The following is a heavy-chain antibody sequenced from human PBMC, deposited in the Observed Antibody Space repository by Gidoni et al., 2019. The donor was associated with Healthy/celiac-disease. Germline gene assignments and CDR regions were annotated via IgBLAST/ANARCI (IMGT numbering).Heavy chain of an antibody. CDR1: GGSISSGGYS. CDR3: ARTRYGMDV. CDR2: NYHSGST. Sequence: QLQLQESGSGLVKPSQTLSLTCAVSGGSISSGGYSWSWIRQPPGKGREWIGYNYHSGSTYYNPSLKSRVTISVDRSKSQFSLKLSAVTAADTAVYYGARTRYGMDVWGQGTTVTVSS. V-gene: IGHV4-30-2*01. J-gene: IGHJ6*02.